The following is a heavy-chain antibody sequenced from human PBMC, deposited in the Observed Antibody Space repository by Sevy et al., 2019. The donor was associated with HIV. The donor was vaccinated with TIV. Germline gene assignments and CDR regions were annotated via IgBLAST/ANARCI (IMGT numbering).Heavy chain of an antibody. CDR3: SKAYGSGLLYGMDV. V-gene: IGHV3-9*03. J-gene: IGHJ6*02. D-gene: IGHD3-10*01. CDR2: ISWNSGAI. Sequence: GGSLRLSCAASGFTFDDYAMHWVRQAPGKGLEWVSGISWNSGAIGYADSVKGRFTISRDNAKNSLYPQMNSLRVEDMALYYCSKAYGSGLLYGMDVWGQGTTVTVSS. CDR1: GFTFDDYA.